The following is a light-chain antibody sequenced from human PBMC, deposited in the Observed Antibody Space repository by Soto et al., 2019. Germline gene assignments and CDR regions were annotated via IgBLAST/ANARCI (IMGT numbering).Light chain of an antibody. CDR3: QQYDTLPMYT. V-gene: IGKV1-33*01. CDR1: QDLRKY. Sequence: DIQMTQSPSSLSASVGDRVTITCQASQDLRKYLNWYQQKPGKAPKLLIYDASNLETGVPSRFSGSGSGTDFTFTISSMQPEDIATYYCQQYDTLPMYTFGQGTKLEIK. CDR2: DAS. J-gene: IGKJ2*01.